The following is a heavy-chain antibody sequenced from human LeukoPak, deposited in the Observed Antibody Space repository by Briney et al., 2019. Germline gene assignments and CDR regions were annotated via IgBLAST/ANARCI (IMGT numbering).Heavy chain of an antibody. Sequence: ASVKVSCKASGYTFTGYYMHWVRQAPGQGLEWMGRINPNSGGTNYAQKFQGRVTMTRDTSISTAYMELSRLRSDDTAVYYCARDDYGDYIRSGVDYWGQGTLVTVSS. D-gene: IGHD4-17*01. CDR2: INPNSGGT. CDR3: ARDDYGDYIRSGVDY. CDR1: GYTFTGYY. V-gene: IGHV1-2*06. J-gene: IGHJ4*02.